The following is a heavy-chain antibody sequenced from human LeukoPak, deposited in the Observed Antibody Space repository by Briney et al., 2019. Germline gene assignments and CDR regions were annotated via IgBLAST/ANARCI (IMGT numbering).Heavy chain of an antibody. CDR2: INHSGST. CDR3: ARDMARGNLDY. CDR1: GGSFSGYY. V-gene: IGHV4-34*01. Sequence: KPSETLSLTCAVYGGSFSGYYWSWIRQPPGKGLEWIGEINHSGSTNYNPSLKSRVTISVDTSKNQFSLKLSSVTAADTAVYYCARDMARGNLDYWGQGTLVTVSS. D-gene: IGHD4-23*01. J-gene: IGHJ4*02.